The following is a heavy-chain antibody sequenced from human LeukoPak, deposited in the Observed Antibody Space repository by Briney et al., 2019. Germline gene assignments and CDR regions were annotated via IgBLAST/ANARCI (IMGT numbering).Heavy chain of an antibody. D-gene: IGHD3-9*01. CDR1: GFTFSNYG. Sequence: GGSLRLSCAASGFTFSNYGMHWVRQAPGKGLEWVSSISSSSSYIYYADSVKGRFTISRDNAKNSLYLQMNSLRAEDTAVYYCARFYDILTGYYDHDAFDIWGQGTMVTVSS. V-gene: IGHV3-21*01. CDR3: ARFYDILTGYYDHDAFDI. CDR2: ISSSSSYI. J-gene: IGHJ3*02.